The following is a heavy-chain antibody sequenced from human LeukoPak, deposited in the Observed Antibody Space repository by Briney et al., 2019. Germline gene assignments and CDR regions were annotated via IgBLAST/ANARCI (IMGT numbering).Heavy chain of an antibody. V-gene: IGHV3-23*01. CDR2: ISGSGGST. D-gene: IGHD2-2*01. CDR1: GFTFSSYA. J-gene: IGHJ1*01. CDR3: AKDLPVVPAAIEYFQH. Sequence: GGSLRLSCAASGFTFSSYAMSWVRQAPGKGLEWVSAISGSGGSTYYADSVKGRFTISRDNPKNTLYLQMNSLRAEDTAVYYCAKDLPVVPAAIEYFQHWGQGTLVTVSS.